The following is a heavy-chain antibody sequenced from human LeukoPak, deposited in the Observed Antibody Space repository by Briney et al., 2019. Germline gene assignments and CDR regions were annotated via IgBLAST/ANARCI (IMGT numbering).Heavy chain of an antibody. D-gene: IGHD5-24*01. V-gene: IGHV3-23*01. Sequence: PGGSLRLSCAPSGFTFSNYAMSWVRQAPGKGLEWVSAISETGGTIHYADSERGRFIISRDNSKNTLYLQMNSLRAEDTAVYYCAREMTIITYSFDSWGQGTLVTVSS. CDR3: AREMTIITYSFDS. CDR1: GFTFSNYA. CDR2: ISETGGTI. J-gene: IGHJ4*02.